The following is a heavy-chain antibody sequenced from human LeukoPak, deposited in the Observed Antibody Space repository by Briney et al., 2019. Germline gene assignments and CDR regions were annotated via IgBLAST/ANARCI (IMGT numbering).Heavy chain of an antibody. Sequence: SETLSLTCTVSGGSISNYFWSWIRQPPGEGLEWIGYVYYSGSTNYNPSLKSRVTISVETSKNQFSLNLSSVAAAHTAVYYCARRAGTGGSDYFDYWGQGTLVTVSS. CDR2: VYYSGST. V-gene: IGHV4-59*08. CDR1: GGSISNYF. D-gene: IGHD3/OR15-3a*01. CDR3: ARRAGTGGSDYFDY. J-gene: IGHJ4*02.